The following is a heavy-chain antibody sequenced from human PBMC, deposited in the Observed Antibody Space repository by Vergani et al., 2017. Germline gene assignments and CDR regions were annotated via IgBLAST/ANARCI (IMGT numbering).Heavy chain of an antibody. CDR2: IRSKAYGGTT. D-gene: IGHD1-26*01. Sequence: EVQMVESGGGLVQPGRSLRLSCTASGFTFGDYAMSWVRQAPGKGLEWVGFIRSKAYGGTTEYAASVKGRFTISRDDSKSIAYLQMNSLKTEDTAVYYCTREVGADVYWGQGTLVTVSS. CDR3: TREVGADVY. CDR1: GFTFGDYA. J-gene: IGHJ4*02. V-gene: IGHV3-49*04.